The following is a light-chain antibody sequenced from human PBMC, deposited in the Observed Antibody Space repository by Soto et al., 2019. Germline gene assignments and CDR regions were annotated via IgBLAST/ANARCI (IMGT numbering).Light chain of an antibody. J-gene: IGKJ4*01. V-gene: IGKV3-11*01. CDR1: QSVSSY. CDR3: QQANSFPHT. Sequence: EIVLTQSPATLSLSPGERATLSCRASQSVSSYLAWYQQKPGQAPRLLIYDASNRATGIPARFSGSGSGTDFTLTISSLEPEDFAVYYCQQANSFPHTVSGGTKVEIK. CDR2: DAS.